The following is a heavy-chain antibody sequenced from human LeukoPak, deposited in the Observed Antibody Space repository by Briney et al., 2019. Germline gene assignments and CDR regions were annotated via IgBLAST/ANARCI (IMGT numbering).Heavy chain of an antibody. D-gene: IGHD6-6*01. CDR3: ARVMAARREDLNWFDP. CDR1: GGSIRDYQ. Sequence: SETLSLTCAVSGGSIRDYQWSWIRQPPGKGLEWIGHINTNGRTDYNPSLRSRLTFSVDTSRDQFSLKLSSVNAAGTAIYYCARVMAARREDLNWFDPWGQGTLVTVSS. V-gene: IGHV4-4*09. CDR2: INTNGRT. J-gene: IGHJ5*02.